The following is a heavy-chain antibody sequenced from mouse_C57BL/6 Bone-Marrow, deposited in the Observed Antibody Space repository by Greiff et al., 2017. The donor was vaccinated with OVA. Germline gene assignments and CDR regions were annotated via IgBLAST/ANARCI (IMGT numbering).Heavy chain of an antibody. D-gene: IGHD3-2*02. J-gene: IGHJ3*01. Sequence: EVQLQQSGPELVKPGASVKISRKASGYTFTDYYMNWVKQSHGKSLEWIGDINPNNGGTSYNQKFKGKATLTVDKSSSTAYMELRSLTSEDSAVYYCANELRLPFAYWGQGTLVTVSA. CDR2: INPNNGGT. V-gene: IGHV1-26*01. CDR1: GYTFTDYY. CDR3: ANELRLPFAY.